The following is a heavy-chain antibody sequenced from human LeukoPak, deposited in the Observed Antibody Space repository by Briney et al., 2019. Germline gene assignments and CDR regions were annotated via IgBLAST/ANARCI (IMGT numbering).Heavy chain of an antibody. V-gene: IGHV3-30*02. D-gene: IGHD2-15*01. CDR2: IRYDGSYK. J-gene: IGHJ3*02. Sequence: GGSLRLSCAASGFTFSDYGMHWVRQAPGKGLEWVALIRYDGSYKWYADSVKGRFSVSRDNSRNTLFLQMNSLRAEDTALYYCASRYCSGGSCYGSLAFDIWGQGTMVTVSS. CDR1: GFTFSDYG. CDR3: ASRYCSGGSCYGSLAFDI.